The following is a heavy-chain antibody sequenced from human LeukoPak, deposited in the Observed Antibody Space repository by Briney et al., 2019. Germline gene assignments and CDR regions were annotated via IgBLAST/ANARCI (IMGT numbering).Heavy chain of an antibody. CDR2: IIPIFGTA. Sequence: ASGTVSCTASGGTFSIYAISWVRQAPGQGLEWMGGIIPIFGTANYAQKFQGRVTITADESTSTAYMELSSLRSEDTAVYYCARGVGYGDYEGGYYFDYWGQGTLVTVSS. D-gene: IGHD4-17*01. V-gene: IGHV1-69*13. CDR1: GGTFSIYA. CDR3: ARGVGYGDYEGGYYFDY. J-gene: IGHJ4*02.